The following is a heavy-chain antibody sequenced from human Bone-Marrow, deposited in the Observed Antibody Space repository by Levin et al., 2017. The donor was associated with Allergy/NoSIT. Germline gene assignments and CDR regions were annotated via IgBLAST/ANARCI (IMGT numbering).Heavy chain of an antibody. V-gene: IGHV3-23*01. CDR1: GLTFSNYA. J-gene: IGHJ5*02. CDR2: IVGSGDST. CDR3: AKEGGTVRLGWFGP. Sequence: HAGGSLRLSCAASGLTFSNYAMSWVRQAPGKGLEWVSAIVGSGDSTFYADSVKGRFTISRDNSKNMLYLQMNSLRAEDTAVYYCAKEGGTVRLGWFGPWGQGTLVTVSS. D-gene: IGHD5-12*01.